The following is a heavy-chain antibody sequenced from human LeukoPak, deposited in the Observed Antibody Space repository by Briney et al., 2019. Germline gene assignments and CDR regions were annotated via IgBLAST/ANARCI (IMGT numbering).Heavy chain of an antibody. Sequence: GSLRLSCAASGFTFSRSTMTWVRQTPGKGLDWVSSISSSGNTYYADSVKGRFTISRDNSKNMLYLQMNSLRAEDTAVYYCVKGRISEDGLDFWGQGTLVTVSS. V-gene: IGHV3-23*01. CDR3: VKGRISEDGLDF. CDR2: ISSSGNT. CDR1: GFTFSRST. D-gene: IGHD6-13*01. J-gene: IGHJ4*02.